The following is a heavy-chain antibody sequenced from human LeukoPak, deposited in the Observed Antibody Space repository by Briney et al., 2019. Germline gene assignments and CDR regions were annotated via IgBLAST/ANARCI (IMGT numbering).Heavy chain of an antibody. D-gene: IGHD2-2*02. V-gene: IGHV4-38-2*02. CDR2: IYHSGST. Sequence: SETLSLTCTVSGYSISSGYYWGWIRQPPGKGLEWIGSIYHSGSTYYNPSLKSRVTISVDTSKNQFSLKLSSVTAADTAVYYCARDPLYGGQLLYKPDYWGQGTLVTVSS. J-gene: IGHJ4*02. CDR3: ARDPLYGGQLLYKPDY. CDR1: GYSISSGYY.